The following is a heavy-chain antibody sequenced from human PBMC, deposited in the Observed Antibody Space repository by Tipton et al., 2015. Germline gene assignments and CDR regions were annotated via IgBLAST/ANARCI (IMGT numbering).Heavy chain of an antibody. CDR1: GDSVSSGSYY. D-gene: IGHD2-21*02. J-gene: IGHJ4*02. Sequence: TLSLTCTVSGDSVSSGSYYWGWIRQPPGKGLEWIGSVHYSGSTYYNPSLKSRVTISVDTPKNQFSLKLSSVTAADTAVYYCASPSLPHDRGDYYFQSWGQGSRVTVSS. CDR3: ASPSLPHDRGDYYFQS. V-gene: IGHV4-39*01. CDR2: VHYSGST.